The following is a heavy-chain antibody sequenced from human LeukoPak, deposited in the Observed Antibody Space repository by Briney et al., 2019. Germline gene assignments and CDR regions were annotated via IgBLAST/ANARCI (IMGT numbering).Heavy chain of an antibody. CDR2: IKPDGSDK. J-gene: IGHJ4*02. V-gene: IGHV3-7*01. CDR3: VEGPMLACH. Sequence: PGGSLRLSCAASGFTLRNYWMTWVRQLPGKGLEWVANIKPDGSDKYYVDSVKGRFTISRDNAKNSLFLQMNSLRAEDTAVYYCVEGPMLACHSGQGTLVSVSS. CDR1: GFTLRNYW. D-gene: IGHD3-10*02.